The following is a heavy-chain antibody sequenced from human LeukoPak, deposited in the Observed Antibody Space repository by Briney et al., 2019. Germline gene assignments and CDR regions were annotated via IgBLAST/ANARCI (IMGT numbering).Heavy chain of an antibody. CDR3: ARGIYGSGSYPPDY. D-gene: IGHD3-10*01. Sequence: SVKVSCKASGGTFSSYAISWVRQAPGQGLEWMGGIITIFGTANYAQKFQGRVTITADKSTSTAYMELSSLRSEDTAVYYCARGIYGSGSYPPDYWGQGTLVTVSS. CDR1: GGTFSSYA. J-gene: IGHJ4*02. CDR2: IITIFGTA. V-gene: IGHV1-69*06.